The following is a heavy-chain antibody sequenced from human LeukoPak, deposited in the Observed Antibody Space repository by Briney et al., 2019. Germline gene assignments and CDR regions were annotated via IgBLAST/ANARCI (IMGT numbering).Heavy chain of an antibody. V-gene: IGHV1-69*05. D-gene: IGHD4-23*01. CDR2: IIPIFGTA. J-gene: IGHJ4*02. CDR1: GGTFSSYA. Sequence: ASVKVSCKASGGTFSSYAISWVRQAPGQGLEWMGGIIPIFGTANYAQKFQGGVTITTDESTSTAYMELSSLRSEDTAVYYCARINGGQYYFDYWGQGTLVTVSS. CDR3: ARINGGQYYFDY.